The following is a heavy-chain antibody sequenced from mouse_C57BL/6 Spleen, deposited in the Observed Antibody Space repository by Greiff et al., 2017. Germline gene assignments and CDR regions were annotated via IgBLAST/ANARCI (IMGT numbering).Heavy chain of an antibody. CDR2: ISSGGGYT. J-gene: IGHJ2*01. Sequence: EVQGVESGGDLVKPGGSLKLSCAASGFTFSSYGMSWVRQTPDQRLEWVATISSGGGYTYYPDSVKGRFTISRDKAKNTLYLQMSRLKSEDTAMNYSARQLRENYFDYWGQGTTLTVSS. CDR3: ARQLRENYFDY. CDR1: GFTFSSYG. V-gene: IGHV5-6*01.